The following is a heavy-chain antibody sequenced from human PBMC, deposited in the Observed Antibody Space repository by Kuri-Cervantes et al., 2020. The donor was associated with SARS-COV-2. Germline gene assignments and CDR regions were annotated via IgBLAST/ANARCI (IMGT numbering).Heavy chain of an antibody. D-gene: IGHD6-6*01. V-gene: IGHV4-34*01. CDR3: ARSKIAARTNDYYYYGMDV. CDR1: GGSFSGYY. J-gene: IGHJ6*02. CDR2: INHRGST. Sequence: GSLRLSCAVYGGSFSGYYWSWIRQPPGKGLEWIGEINHRGSTNYNPSLKSRVTISVDTSKNQFSLKLSSVTAADTAVYYCARSKIAARTNDYYYYGMDVWGQGTTVTVSS.